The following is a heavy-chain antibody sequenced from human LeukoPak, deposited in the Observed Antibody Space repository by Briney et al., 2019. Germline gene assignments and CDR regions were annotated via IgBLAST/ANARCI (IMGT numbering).Heavy chain of an antibody. CDR2: INHSGST. CDR1: GGSFSGYY. CDR3: ARHFRSSSWGVGYYYYYMDV. D-gene: IGHD6-13*01. V-gene: IGHV4-34*01. J-gene: IGHJ6*03. Sequence: SETLSLTCAVYGGSFSGYYWSWIRQPPGKGLEWIGEINHSGSTNYNSSLKSRLTISVDTSKNQFSLKLSSVTAADTAVYYCARHFRSSSWGVGYYYYYMDVWGKGTTVTISS.